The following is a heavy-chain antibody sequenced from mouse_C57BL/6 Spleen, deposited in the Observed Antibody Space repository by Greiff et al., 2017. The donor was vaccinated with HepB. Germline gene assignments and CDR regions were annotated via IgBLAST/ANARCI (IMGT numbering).Heavy chain of an antibody. D-gene: IGHD1-1*01. CDR3: ARSLYYYGSSYPYYAMDY. V-gene: IGHV1-85*01. CDR2: IYPRDGST. CDR1: GYTFTSYD. J-gene: IGHJ4*01. Sequence: VQLVESGPELVKPGASVKLSCKASGYTFTSYDINWVKQRPGQGLEWIGWIYPRDGSTKYNEKFKGKATLTVDTSSSTAYMELHSLTSEDSAVYFCARSLYYYGSSYPYYAMDYWGQGTSVTVSS.